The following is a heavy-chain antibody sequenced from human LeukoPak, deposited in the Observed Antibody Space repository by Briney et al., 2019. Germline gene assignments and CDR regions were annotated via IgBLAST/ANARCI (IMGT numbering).Heavy chain of an antibody. CDR3: ARGMRITMIVVVITTGLYYFDY. D-gene: IGHD3-22*01. Sequence: SETLSLTCAVYGGSFSGYYWSWIRQPPGKGLEWIGEVNHSGSTNYNPSLKSRVTISVDTSKNQFSLMLSSVTAADTAVYYCARGMRITMIVVVITTGLYYFDYWGQGTLVTVSS. J-gene: IGHJ4*02. V-gene: IGHV4-34*01. CDR1: GGSFSGYY. CDR2: VNHSGST.